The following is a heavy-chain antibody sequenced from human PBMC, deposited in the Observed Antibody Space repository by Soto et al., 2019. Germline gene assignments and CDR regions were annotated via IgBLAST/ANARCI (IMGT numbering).Heavy chain of an antibody. D-gene: IGHD6-19*01. V-gene: IGHV4-34*01. CDR3: ARGLITGSHYSGGWYYFDS. CDR1: GESFSGYI. CDR2: INHSGSA. J-gene: IGHJ4*02. Sequence: QVQLQQSGAGLLKPSETLSLTCAVYGESFSGYIWTWIRQTPGKGLQWIGQINHSGSAYYNPSLKSRATISVQTSNSQFSLELSSVTAADTAVYYCARGLITGSHYSGGWYYFDSWGQGTQVTVSS.